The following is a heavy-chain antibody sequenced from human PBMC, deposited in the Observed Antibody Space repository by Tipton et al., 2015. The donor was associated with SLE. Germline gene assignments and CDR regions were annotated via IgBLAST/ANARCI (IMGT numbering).Heavy chain of an antibody. CDR2: INHSGST. J-gene: IGHJ4*02. D-gene: IGHD6-6*01. CDR1: GGSFSGYY. Sequence: TLSLTCAVYGGSFSGYYWSWIRQPPGKGLEWIGEINHSGSTNYNPSLKSRVTISVDTSKNQFSLKLSSVTAAATAVYYCARVSGSSPQVDYWGQGTLVTVSS. CDR3: ARVSGSSPQVDY. V-gene: IGHV4-34*01.